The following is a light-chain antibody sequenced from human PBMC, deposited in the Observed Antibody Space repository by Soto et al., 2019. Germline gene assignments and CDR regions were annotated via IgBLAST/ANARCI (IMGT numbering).Light chain of an antibody. CDR1: QSISSW. Sequence: DIQMTQSPSTLSASVGDRVTITCRASQSISSWLAWYPQKPGKAPKLLIYDASSLESGVPSRFSGSGSGTEFNLTISSLQPDDFASYYCQQYKSYSPLYTFGQGTKLEIK. V-gene: IGKV1-5*01. J-gene: IGKJ2*01. CDR2: DAS. CDR3: QQYKSYSPLYT.